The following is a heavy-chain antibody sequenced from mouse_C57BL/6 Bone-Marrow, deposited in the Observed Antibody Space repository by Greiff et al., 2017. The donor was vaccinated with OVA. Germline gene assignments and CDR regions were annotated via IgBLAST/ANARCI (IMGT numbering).Heavy chain of an antibody. D-gene: IGHD2-3*01. J-gene: IGHJ3*01. V-gene: IGHV1-69*01. Sequence: QVQLQQPGAELVMPGASVKLSCNASGYTFTSYWMHWVKQRPGQGLEWIGEIDPSDSYTNYNQKFKGKSTLTVDKSSSTAYMQLSSLTSEDSAVYYCARENDGYYVAWFAYWGQGTLVTVSA. CDR2: IDPSDSYT. CDR3: ARENDGYYVAWFAY. CDR1: GYTFTSYW.